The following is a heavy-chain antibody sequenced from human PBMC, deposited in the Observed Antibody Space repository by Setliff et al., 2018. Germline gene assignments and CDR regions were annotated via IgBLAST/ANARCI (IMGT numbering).Heavy chain of an antibody. CDR2: TRNKANSYTT. CDR1: GFTFSDHY. D-gene: IGHD3-22*01. CDR3: ARVLDYYDSNGYSVDAFDV. J-gene: IGHJ3*01. Sequence: GGSLRLSCAASGFTFSDHYMDWVRQAPGKGLEWVGRTRNKANSYTTEYAASVKGRFTISRDDSKNSLYLQMNSLKTEDTAVYYCARVLDYYDSNGYSVDAFDVWGQGTMVTVSS. V-gene: IGHV3-72*01.